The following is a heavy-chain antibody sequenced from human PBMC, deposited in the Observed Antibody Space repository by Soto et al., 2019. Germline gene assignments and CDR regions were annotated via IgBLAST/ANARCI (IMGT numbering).Heavy chain of an antibody. CDR1: GGSLSSYY. CDR3: ARDLSVEALDV. D-gene: IGHD2-21*01. J-gene: IGHJ3*01. V-gene: IGHV4-59*01. CDR2: IYYSGST. Sequence: PSETLSLTCTVSGGSLSSYYWSWLRQPPGKGMEWIGYIYYSGSTNYNPSLKSRVTISVATSKNQYSLKLNSVTAADTAVYYCARDLSVEALDVWGQGILVTVS.